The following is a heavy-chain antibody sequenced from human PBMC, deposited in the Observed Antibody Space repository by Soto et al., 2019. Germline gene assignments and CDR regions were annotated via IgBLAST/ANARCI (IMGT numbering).Heavy chain of an antibody. J-gene: IGHJ4*02. V-gene: IGHV4-59*01. CDR3: ARGGRYYDILTGYYKYFDY. CDR2: IYYSGST. CDR1: GGSISSYY. D-gene: IGHD3-9*01. Sequence: SETLSLTCTVSGGSISSYYWSWIRQPPGKGLEWIGYIYYSGSTNYNPSLKSRVTISVDTSKNQFSLKLSSVTAADTAVYYCARGGRYYDILTGYYKYFDYWGQGTLVTVS.